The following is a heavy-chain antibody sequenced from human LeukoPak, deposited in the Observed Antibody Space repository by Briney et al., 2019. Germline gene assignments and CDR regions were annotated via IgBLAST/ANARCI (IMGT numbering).Heavy chain of an antibody. CDR2: IWYDGSNK. Sequence: GGSLRLSCAASGFTFSSYGMHWVRQAPGKGLEWVAVIWYDGSNKYYADSVKGRFTISRDNSKNTLYLQMNSLRAEDTAVYYCARDLPTLDGYNTFDYWGQGTLVTVSS. CDR1: GFTFSSYG. CDR3: ARDLPTLDGYNTFDY. V-gene: IGHV3-30*19. D-gene: IGHD5-24*01. J-gene: IGHJ4*02.